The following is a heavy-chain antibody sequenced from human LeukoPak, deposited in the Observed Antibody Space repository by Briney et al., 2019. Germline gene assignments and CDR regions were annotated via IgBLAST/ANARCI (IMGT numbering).Heavy chain of an antibody. V-gene: IGHV1-69*06. CDR2: IIPIFGTA. CDR1: GGTFSSYA. D-gene: IGHD3-22*01. Sequence: ASVKVSCKASGGTFSSYAISWVRQAPGQGLEWMGGIIPIFGTANYAQKFQGRVTITADKSTSTAYMELSSLRSEDTAVYYCAREGPRYYYDSSGFFDYWGQGTLVTVSS. CDR3: AREGPRYYYDSSGFFDY. J-gene: IGHJ4*02.